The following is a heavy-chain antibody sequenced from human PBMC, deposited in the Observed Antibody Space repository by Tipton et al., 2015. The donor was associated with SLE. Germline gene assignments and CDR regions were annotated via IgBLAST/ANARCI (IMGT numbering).Heavy chain of an antibody. CDR1: GGSISTYY. Sequence: TLSLTCTVSGGSISTYYWSWIRQPPGKDLEWIGYIHYSESTNYNPSLKSRVTISVDTSKNYFSLKLNSVTATDTAVYYCARHQAVAGSSAFDSWGQGTLVTVSS. CDR2: IHYSEST. V-gene: IGHV4-59*08. CDR3: ARHQAVAGSSAFDS. J-gene: IGHJ3*01. D-gene: IGHD6-19*01.